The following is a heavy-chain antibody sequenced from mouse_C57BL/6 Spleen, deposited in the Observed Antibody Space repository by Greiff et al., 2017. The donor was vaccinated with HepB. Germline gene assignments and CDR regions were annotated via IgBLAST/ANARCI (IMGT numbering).Heavy chain of an antibody. CDR1: GYSITSGYY. CDR3: ARGDGWYFDV. Sequence: EVKLQESGPGLMKPSQSLSLTCSVTGYSITSGYYWNWIRQFPGNKLEWMGYISYDGSNNYNPSLKNRISITRDTSKNQFFLKLNSVTTEDTATYYCARGDGWYFDVWGTGTTFTVSS. J-gene: IGHJ1*03. CDR2: ISYDGSN. V-gene: IGHV3-6*01. D-gene: IGHD2-13*01.